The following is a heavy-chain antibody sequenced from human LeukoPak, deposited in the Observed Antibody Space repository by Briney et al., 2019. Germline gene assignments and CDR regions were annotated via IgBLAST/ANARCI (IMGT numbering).Heavy chain of an antibody. J-gene: IGHJ4*01. D-gene: IGHD1-14*01. V-gene: IGHV4-34*01. CDR2: ISPSGLT. Sequence: SETLSLTCAVYGGSFSGYYWSWIRQPPGKGLEWIGEISPSGLTNHNPSLKSRVTISTDTSKNQFSLKLSSVTAADTAVYYCAGDHYLALKYWGHGLLVTVSS. CDR3: AGDHYLALKY. CDR1: GGSFSGYY.